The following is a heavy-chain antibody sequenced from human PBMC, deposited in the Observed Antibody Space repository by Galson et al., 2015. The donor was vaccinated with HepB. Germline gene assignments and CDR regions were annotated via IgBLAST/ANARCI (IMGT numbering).Heavy chain of an antibody. D-gene: IGHD2-2*01. V-gene: IGHV5-51*01. CDR1: GYSFTSYW. CDR2: IYPGDSDT. Sequence: QSGAEVKKPGESLKISCKGSGYSFTSYWIGWVRQMPGKGLEWMGIIYPGDSDTRYSPSFQGQVTISADKSISTAYLQWSSLKASDTAMYYCARLPIVVVPAATGWVYYYYGMDVWGQGTTVTVSS. CDR3: ARLPIVVVPAATGWVYYYYGMDV. J-gene: IGHJ6*02.